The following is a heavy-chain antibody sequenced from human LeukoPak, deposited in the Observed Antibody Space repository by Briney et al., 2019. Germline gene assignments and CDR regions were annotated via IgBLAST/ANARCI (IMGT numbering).Heavy chain of an antibody. J-gene: IGHJ5*02. V-gene: IGHV4-34*01. Sequence: SETLSLTCAVYGGSFSGYYWSWIRQPPGKGLEWIGEINHSGSTNYNPSLKSRVTISVGTSRKQFSLKLSSVTAADTAVYYCARGKAVAGTSWFDPWGQGTLVTVSS. D-gene: IGHD6-19*01. CDR1: GGSFSGYY. CDR2: INHSGST. CDR3: ARGKAVAGTSWFDP.